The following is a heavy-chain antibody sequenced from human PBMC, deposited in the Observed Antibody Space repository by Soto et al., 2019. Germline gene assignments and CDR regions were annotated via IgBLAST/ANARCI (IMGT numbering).Heavy chain of an antibody. J-gene: IGHJ4*02. CDR1: GGSISSYY. D-gene: IGHD6-13*01. Sequence: PSETLSLTCTVSGGSISSYYWSWIRQPPGKGLEWIGYIYYSGSTNYNPSLKSRVTISVDTSKNQFSLKLSSVTAADTAVYYCARDFDYSSSWESWGQGTLVTVSS. CDR2: IYYSGST. CDR3: ARDFDYSSSWES. V-gene: IGHV4-59*01.